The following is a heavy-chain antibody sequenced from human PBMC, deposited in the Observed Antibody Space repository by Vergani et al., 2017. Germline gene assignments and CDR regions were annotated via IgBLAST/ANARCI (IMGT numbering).Heavy chain of an antibody. Sequence: QMQLQESGPGLVKASETLSLTCTVSGDPIISRSYYWGWIRQPPGKGLEWIGSIYNSGNGDSSSSPKSRVTISADTSKNQFSLRLTSVTAADTAVYYCASGKYYSDSTSHFRGRYFDVWGRGTLVTVPS. CDR1: GDPIISRSYY. D-gene: IGHD3-16*01. CDR3: ASGKYYSDSTSHFRGRYFDV. J-gene: IGHJ2*01. CDR2: IYNSGNG. V-gene: IGHV4-39*01.